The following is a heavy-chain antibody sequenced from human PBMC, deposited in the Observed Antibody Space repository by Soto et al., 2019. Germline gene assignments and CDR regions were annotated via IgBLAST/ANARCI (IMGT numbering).Heavy chain of an antibody. Sequence: QVQLVQSGAEVKKSGASVKVSCKASGHTLINYYMHWVRQAPGQGLDWLGKIDPSGNGTSYAERFQGRITLTSDTSTNTVYVELRSLRSEDTAIYYCAINYYDSSAYLYWGQGTLVTVSS. D-gene: IGHD3-22*01. CDR2: IDPSGNGT. CDR1: GHTLINYY. J-gene: IGHJ4*02. CDR3: AINYYDSSAYLY. V-gene: IGHV1-46*01.